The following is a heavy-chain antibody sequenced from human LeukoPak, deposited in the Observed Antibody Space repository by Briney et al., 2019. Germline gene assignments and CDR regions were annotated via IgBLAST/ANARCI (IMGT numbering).Heavy chain of an antibody. CDR2: ISYDGSNK. D-gene: IGHD2-2*01. CDR3: AKSMYGSTSCYDY. V-gene: IGHV3-30*18. CDR1: GFAFSSYG. Sequence: TGGSLRLYCAASGFAFSSYGMHWVRHASWKGLEWVAVISYDGSNKYYADSVKGRFTISRDNSKNTLYLQMNSLRAEDTAVYYCAKSMYGSTSCYDYWGQGTLVTVSS. J-gene: IGHJ4*02.